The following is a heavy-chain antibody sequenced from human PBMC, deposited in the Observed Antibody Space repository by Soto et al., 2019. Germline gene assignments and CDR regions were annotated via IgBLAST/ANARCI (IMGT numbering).Heavy chain of an antibody. CDR3: AKDIRGYSYGYMDY. CDR1: GFTFSSYG. D-gene: IGHD5-18*01. V-gene: IGHV3-30*18. J-gene: IGHJ4*02. CDR2: ISYDGSNK. Sequence: QVQLVESGGGVVQPGRSLRLSCAASGFTFSSYGMHWVRQAPGKGLEWVAVISYDGSNKYYADSVKGRFTISRDNSKNRLYLQMNSLRAEDTAVYYCAKDIRGYSYGYMDYWGQGTLVTVSS.